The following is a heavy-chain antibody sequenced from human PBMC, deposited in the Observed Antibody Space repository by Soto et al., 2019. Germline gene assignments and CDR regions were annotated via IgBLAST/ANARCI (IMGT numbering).Heavy chain of an antibody. CDR3: AREIDYSSGCFDS. J-gene: IGHJ4*02. CDR2: ITSSGGSV. D-gene: IGHD6-19*01. Sequence: PGGSLRLSCAASGFSFSDYYMSWIRQAPGKGLEWISYITSSGGSVYYADSVKGRFTISRDNAKKSLYLQMNSLRVEDTAVYYCAREIDYSSGCFDSWGQGTLVTVSS. V-gene: IGHV3-11*01. CDR1: GFSFSDYY.